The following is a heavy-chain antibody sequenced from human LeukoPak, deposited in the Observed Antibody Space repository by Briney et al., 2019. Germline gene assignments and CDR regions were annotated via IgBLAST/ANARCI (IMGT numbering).Heavy chain of an antibody. CDR3: ARVLSVAARPFDY. CDR2: ISYDGSNE. J-gene: IGHJ4*02. V-gene: IGHV3-30*04. CDR1: GFTFSRYV. D-gene: IGHD6-6*01. Sequence: GGSLRLSCAASGFTFSRYVMHWVRQAPGKGLEWVALISYDGSNEYYADSVKGRFTISRDNSKNTLNVQMNSLRAEDTAVYYCARVLSVAARPFDYWGQGTLITVSS.